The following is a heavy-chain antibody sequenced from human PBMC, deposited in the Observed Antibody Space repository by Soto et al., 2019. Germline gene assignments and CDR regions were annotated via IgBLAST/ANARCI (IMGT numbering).Heavy chain of an antibody. CDR3: AKDQASGQGSFDS. Sequence: GGSLRLSCAASGFTFNIYGMHWVRQAPDKGLEWVTLISYDGSNQYYADSVKGRFTISRDNSKNTLFLQMNSLRADDTAVYYCAKDQASGQGSFDSWGQGTLVTVSS. V-gene: IGHV3-30*18. J-gene: IGHJ4*02. CDR2: ISYDGSNQ. CDR1: GFTFNIYG.